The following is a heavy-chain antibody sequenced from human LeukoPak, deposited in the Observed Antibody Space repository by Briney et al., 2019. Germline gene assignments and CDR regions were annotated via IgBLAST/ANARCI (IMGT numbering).Heavy chain of an antibody. V-gene: IGHV4-59*01. CDR2: IYYSGST. D-gene: IGHD6-13*01. Sequence: SETLSLTCAVYGGSFSGYYWSWIRQPPGKGLEWIGYIYYSGSTNYNPSLKSRVTISVDTSKNQFSLKLSSVTAADTAVYYCARTGSIIGYYYYYYMDVWGKGTTVTVSS. CDR1: GGSFSGYY. J-gene: IGHJ6*03. CDR3: ARTGSIIGYYYYYYMDV.